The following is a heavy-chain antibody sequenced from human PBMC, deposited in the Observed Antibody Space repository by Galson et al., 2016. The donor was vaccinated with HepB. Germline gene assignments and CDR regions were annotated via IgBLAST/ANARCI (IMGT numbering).Heavy chain of an antibody. V-gene: IGHV4-4*02. CDR1: GDSISSDNS. J-gene: IGHJ4*02. CDR3: ARAPNIVTSKFDY. D-gene: IGHD5-12*01. CDR2: IFHRGSA. Sequence: SETLSLTCTVSGDSISSDNSWSWVRQFPGKGLEWIGEIFHRGSATYNPSLGSRVTMSIDKSKNQFSLKLRSLTAADTAVYFCARAPNIVTSKFDYWGQGILVTVSS.